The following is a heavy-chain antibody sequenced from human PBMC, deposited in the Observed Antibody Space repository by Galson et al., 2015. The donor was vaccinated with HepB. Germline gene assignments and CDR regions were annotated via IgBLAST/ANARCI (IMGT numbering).Heavy chain of an antibody. Sequence: SLRLSCAASGFTFSNAWMNWVRQAPGKGLEWVGRIKSKTDGGTTDYAAPVKGRFTISRDDSKNTLYLQMNSLKTEDTAVYYCTQARFLEWSPFAYWGQGTLVTVSS. CDR1: GFTFSNAW. V-gene: IGHV3-15*07. D-gene: IGHD3-3*01. CDR2: IKSKTDGGTT. J-gene: IGHJ4*02. CDR3: TQARFLEWSPFAY.